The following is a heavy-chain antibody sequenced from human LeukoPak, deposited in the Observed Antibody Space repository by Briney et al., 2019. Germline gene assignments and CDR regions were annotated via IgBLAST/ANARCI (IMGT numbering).Heavy chain of an antibody. CDR2: IYYSGST. CDR3: AGGPITMIVSGDYAFDI. J-gene: IGHJ3*02. D-gene: IGHD3-22*01. V-gene: IGHV4-59*01. Sequence: PETLSLTCTVSGGSISSYYWSWIRQPPGKGLEWIGYIYYSGSTNYNPSLKSRVTISVDTSKNQFSLKLTSVTAADTAVYYCAGGPITMIVSGDYAFDIWGQGTMVTVSS. CDR1: GGSISSYY.